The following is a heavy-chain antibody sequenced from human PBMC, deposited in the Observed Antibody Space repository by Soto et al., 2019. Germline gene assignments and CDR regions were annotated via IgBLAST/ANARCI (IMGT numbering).Heavy chain of an antibody. D-gene: IGHD3-22*01. CDR1: GFTFSSYS. CDR2: ISSSSSYI. J-gene: IGHJ4*01. V-gene: IGHV3-21*01. CDR3: ARDRLYDNSGYSSEGDY. Sequence: PGGSLRLSCAASGFTFSSYSMNWVRQAPGKGLEWVSSISSSSSYIYYADSVKGRFTISRDNAKNSLYLQMNSLRAEDTAVYYCARDRLYDNSGYSSEGDYWGQGTLVTVSS.